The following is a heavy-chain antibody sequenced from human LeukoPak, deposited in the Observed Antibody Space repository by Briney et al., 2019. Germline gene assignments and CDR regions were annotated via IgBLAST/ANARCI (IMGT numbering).Heavy chain of an antibody. V-gene: IGHV3-23*01. CDR1: GFTFSSYA. CDR2: ISGSGGST. CDR3: AKPNIVVVVAAFDY. J-gene: IGHJ4*02. D-gene: IGHD2-15*01. Sequence: PGGSLRLSCAASGFTFSSYAMSWVRQAPGKGLEWVSAISGSGGSTYYADSVKGRFTISRDNSKNTPYLQMNSLRAEDTAVYYCAKPNIVVVVAAFDYWGQGTLVTVSS.